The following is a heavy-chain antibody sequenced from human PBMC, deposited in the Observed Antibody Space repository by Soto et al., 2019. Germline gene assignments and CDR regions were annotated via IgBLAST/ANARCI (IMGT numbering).Heavy chain of an antibody. Sequence: SETLSLTCAVCGGSFCGYYWSWIRQPPGKGLEWIGEINHSGSTNYNPSLKSRVTISVDTSKNQFSLKLSSVTAADTAVYYCARGARLTWIQLWGLDYWGQGTLVTVSS. CDR2: INHSGST. CDR1: GGSFCGYY. V-gene: IGHV4-34*01. J-gene: IGHJ4*02. CDR3: ARGARLTWIQLWGLDY. D-gene: IGHD5-18*01.